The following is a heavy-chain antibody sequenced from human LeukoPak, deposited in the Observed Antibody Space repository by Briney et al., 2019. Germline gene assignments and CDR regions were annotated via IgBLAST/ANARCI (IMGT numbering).Heavy chain of an antibody. V-gene: IGHV1-2*02. Sequence: GASVKVSCKASGYTFTGYYMHWVRQAPGQGLEWMGWINPNSGGTNYAQKFQGRVTMTRDTSISTAYMELSRLRSDDTAVYYCARAVALWFGELLEPFDYWGQGTLVTVSS. D-gene: IGHD3-10*01. CDR3: ARAVALWFGELLEPFDY. CDR2: INPNSGGT. CDR1: GYTFTGYY. J-gene: IGHJ4*02.